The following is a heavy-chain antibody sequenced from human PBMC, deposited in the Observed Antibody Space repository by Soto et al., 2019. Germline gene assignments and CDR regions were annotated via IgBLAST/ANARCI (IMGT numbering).Heavy chain of an antibody. V-gene: IGHV3-53*01. CDR1: GFTFSSND. D-gene: IGHD3-22*01. Sequence: EVQLVESGGGLIQPGGSLRLSCAASGFTFSSNDMNWVRQAPGKGLEWVSLSYSGGSTYYADSVKGRFTISRDNSKNTLYLQMSSLRAEDTAVYYCATRPLLPGDPWGQGTMVTVSS. CDR2: SYSGGST. CDR3: ATRPLLPGDP. J-gene: IGHJ3*01.